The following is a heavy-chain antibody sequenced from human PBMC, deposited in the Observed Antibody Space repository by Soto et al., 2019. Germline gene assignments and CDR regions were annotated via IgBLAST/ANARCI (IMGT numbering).Heavy chain of an antibody. D-gene: IGHD6-19*01. CDR1: GYSFTSYW. V-gene: IGHV5-51*01. J-gene: IGHJ6*02. Sequence: GEALKISCKGSGYSFTSYWIGWVRQMPGKGLEWMGIIYPGDSDTRYSPSFQGQVTISADKSISTAYLQWRSLKASDTAMYYCARLAVAGNYYYYSSGTDVRGQRTTVTVSS. CDR2: IYPGDSDT. CDR3: ARLAVAGNYYYYSSGTDV.